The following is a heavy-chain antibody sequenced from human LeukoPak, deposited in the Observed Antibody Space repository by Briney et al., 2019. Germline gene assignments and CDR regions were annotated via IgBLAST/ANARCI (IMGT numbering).Heavy chain of an antibody. CDR3: ARSGYSYYYYYYGMDV. CDR1: GYTFTSYD. CDR2: MNPNSGNT. V-gene: IGHV1-8*01. J-gene: IGHJ6*02. Sequence: ASVKVSCKASGYTFTSYDINWVRQATGQGLEWMGWMNPNSGNTGYAQKFQGRVTMTRNTSISTAYMELSSLRSEDTAVYYCARSGYSYYYYYYGMDVWGQGTTVTVSS. D-gene: IGHD5-18*01.